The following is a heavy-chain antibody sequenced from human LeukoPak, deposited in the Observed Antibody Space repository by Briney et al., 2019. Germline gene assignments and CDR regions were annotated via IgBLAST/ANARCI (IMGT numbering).Heavy chain of an antibody. J-gene: IGHJ4*02. V-gene: IGHV3-23*01. CDR1: GFTFSSYA. CDR3: AKGGNNGGTFDY. Sequence: GGSLRLSCAASGFTFSSYAMXXXRQAPGKXXXXXXVIXXSXXXXXXXDSVXGXXXXSXDNSKNTLDLQMNSLRAEDTAVYYCAKGGNNGGTFDYWGQGTLVTVSS. CDR2: IXXSXXXX. D-gene: IGHD1/OR15-1a*01.